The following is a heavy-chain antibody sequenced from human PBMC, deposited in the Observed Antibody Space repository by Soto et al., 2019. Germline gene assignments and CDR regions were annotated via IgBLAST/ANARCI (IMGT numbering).Heavy chain of an antibody. J-gene: IGHJ6*02. CDR1: GFTFSSYE. Sequence: VGSLRLSCAASGFTFSSYEMNWVRQAPGKGLEWVSYISSSGSTIYYADSVKGRFTISRDNAKNSLYLQMNSLRAEDTAVYYCASNGDYYYYGMDVWGQGTTVTVS. V-gene: IGHV3-48*03. CDR3: ASNGDYYYYGMDV. CDR2: ISSSGSTI. D-gene: IGHD4-17*01.